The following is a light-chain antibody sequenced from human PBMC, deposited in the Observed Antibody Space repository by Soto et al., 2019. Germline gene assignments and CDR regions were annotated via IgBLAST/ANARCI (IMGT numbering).Light chain of an antibody. Sequence: ENVLTQSPGTLSLSPGERATLSCRASQSVTSNFLAWYQQKPGQAPRLLIYGASTRAAGVPDRFSGSGSGTDSTLTITRLEPEDFAVYYCQQYGRSPLLYTFGQGTKLGVK. CDR1: QSVTSNF. CDR2: GAS. J-gene: IGKJ2*01. V-gene: IGKV3-20*01. CDR3: QQYGRSPLLYT.